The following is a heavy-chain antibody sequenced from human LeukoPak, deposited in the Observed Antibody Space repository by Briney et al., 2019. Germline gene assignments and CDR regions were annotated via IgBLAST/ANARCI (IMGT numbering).Heavy chain of an antibody. V-gene: IGHV3-7*01. D-gene: IGHD3-22*01. Sequence: GGSLRLSSAASGFTFSSYWMGWVPQAPGKGREWVANIKHDGREKYHVDSVRGRFTTSRDNATNPLYLRMNSLRAEATDVCECGRGLRGIVVVIFDYWGQGTLVTVSS. J-gene: IGHJ4*02. CDR2: IKHDGREK. CDR3: GRGLRGIVVVIFDY. CDR1: GFTFSSYW.